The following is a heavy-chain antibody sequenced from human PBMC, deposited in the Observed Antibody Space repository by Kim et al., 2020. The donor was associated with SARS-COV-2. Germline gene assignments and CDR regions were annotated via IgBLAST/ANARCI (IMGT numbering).Heavy chain of an antibody. V-gene: IGHV3-21*01. Sequence: GGSLRLSCAASGFTFDSYTVNWVRQAPGKGLEWVSSIVASSSHIYYADSVKGRFTISRDNAKNSLYLQMNSLRAEDTAVYYCARGQDAYSVNWFDPWGQGTLVTVSS. D-gene: IGHD2-15*01. CDR3: ARGQDAYSVNWFDP. CDR2: IVASSSHI. CDR1: GFTFDSYT. J-gene: IGHJ5*02.